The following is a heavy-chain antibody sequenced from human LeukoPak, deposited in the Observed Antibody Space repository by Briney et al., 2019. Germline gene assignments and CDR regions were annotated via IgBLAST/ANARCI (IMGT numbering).Heavy chain of an antibody. CDR3: ARVSPNTVTTLQSFDY. Sequence: GGSLRLSCAASGFTFSSYRMSWVRQAPGKGLEWVANIKQNGSEKYYADSVKGRFTISRDNAKNSLYLQMNSLRAEDTAVYYCARVSPNTVTTLQSFDYWGQGTLVTVSS. CDR2: IKQNGSEK. D-gene: IGHD4-17*01. V-gene: IGHV3-7*01. CDR1: GFTFSSYR. J-gene: IGHJ4*02.